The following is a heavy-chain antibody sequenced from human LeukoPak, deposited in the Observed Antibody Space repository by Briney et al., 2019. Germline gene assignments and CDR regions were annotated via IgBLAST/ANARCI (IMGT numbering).Heavy chain of an antibody. CDR1: GFTFSTYG. CDR3: VKERGPFDAFDI. J-gene: IGHJ3*02. Sequence: PGGSLRLSCAAPGFTFSTYGMHWVRQAPGKGLEWVAVIWSDGNNKFYADSVKGRFTFSRDNSRNTLSLQMNSLRAEDTAVYYCVKERGPFDAFDIRGQGTMVTVSS. V-gene: IGHV3-33*06. CDR2: IWSDGNNK.